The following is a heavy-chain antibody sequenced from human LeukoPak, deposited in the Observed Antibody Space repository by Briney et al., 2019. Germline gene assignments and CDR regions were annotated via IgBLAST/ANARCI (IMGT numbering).Heavy chain of an antibody. CDR1: GFTFSSYA. V-gene: IGHV3-23*01. J-gene: IGHJ5*02. D-gene: IGHD2-15*01. CDR3: AKDQNVLPPIVVVVAATHLNWFDP. Sequence: PGGSLRLSCAASGFTFSSYAMSWVRQAPGKGLEWVSAISGSGGSTYYADSVKGRFTISRDKSKNTLYLQMNSLRAEDTAVYYCAKDQNVLPPIVVVVAATHLNWFDPWGQGTLVTVSS. CDR2: ISGSGGST.